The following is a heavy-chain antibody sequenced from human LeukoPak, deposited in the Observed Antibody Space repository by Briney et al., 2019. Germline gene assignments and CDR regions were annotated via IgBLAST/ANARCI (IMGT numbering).Heavy chain of an antibody. CDR1: GFTFSSYA. Sequence: PGGSLRLSCAASGFTFSSYAMSWVRQAPGKGLEWVANIKQDGSEKYYVDSVKGRFTISRDNAKNSLYLQMNSLRAEDTAVYYCARDFYGPYYYYGMDVWGQGTTVTVSS. CDR3: ARDFYGPYYYYGMDV. J-gene: IGHJ6*02. D-gene: IGHD2/OR15-2a*01. V-gene: IGHV3-7*05. CDR2: IKQDGSEK.